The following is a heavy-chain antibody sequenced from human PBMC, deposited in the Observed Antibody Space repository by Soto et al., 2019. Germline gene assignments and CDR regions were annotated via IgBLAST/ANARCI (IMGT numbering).Heavy chain of an antibody. CDR2: IYHSGNT. CDR1: GDSISSGAW. Sequence: SETLFLTCAVSGDSISSGAWWSWVRQSPGKGLQWIGEIYHSGNTRNNPSLKSRVTMSVDKSNNQFSLNLMSVTAADTATYYCARDSRTGCSSTDCYMFWGGGILVTVS. V-gene: IGHV4-4*02. CDR3: ARDSRTGCSSTDCYMF. J-gene: IGHJ4*02. D-gene: IGHD2-2*01.